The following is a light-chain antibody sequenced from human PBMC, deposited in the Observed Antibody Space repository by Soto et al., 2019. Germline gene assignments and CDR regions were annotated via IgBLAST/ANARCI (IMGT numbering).Light chain of an antibody. V-gene: IGKV3D-15*01. CDR1: QNISSY. J-gene: IGKJ1*01. CDR3: QQYGRLSWT. Sequence: IVMTKTRATVSGSRGERGTRWCSASQNISSYLTWYQQKPGQAPRLLIYGASNRATGIPARFSGSGSGPDFTLTISRLEPADLPVYSCQQYGRLSWTFAQGTKVDI. CDR2: GAS.